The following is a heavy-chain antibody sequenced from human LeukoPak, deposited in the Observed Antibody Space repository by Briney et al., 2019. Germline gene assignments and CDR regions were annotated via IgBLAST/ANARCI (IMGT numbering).Heavy chain of an antibody. CDR1: GGSISSYY. V-gene: IGHV4-59*12. CDR3: ASGGYYYDSSAY. Sequence: SETLSLTCTVSGGSISSYYWSWIRQPPEEGLEWIGYGYYSGSINYNPSLKSRVTISVDTSKNQFSLKLSSVTAADTAVYYCASGGYYYDSSAYWGQGTLVTVSS. D-gene: IGHD3-22*01. J-gene: IGHJ4*02. CDR2: GYYSGSI.